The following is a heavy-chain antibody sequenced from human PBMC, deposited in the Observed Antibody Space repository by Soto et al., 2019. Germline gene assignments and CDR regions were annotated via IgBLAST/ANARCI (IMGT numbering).Heavy chain of an antibody. CDR2: INAGNGNT. D-gene: IGHD6-19*01. V-gene: IGHV1-3*01. Sequence: QVQLVQSGAEVKKPGASVKVSCKASGYTFTSYAMHWVRQAPGQRLEWMGWINAGNGNTKYSQKFQGRVTITRDTSASTAYMELSSLRSEDTAVYYCASETPVYSSGWYRWFDPWGQGTLVTVS. CDR3: ASETPVYSSGWYRWFDP. J-gene: IGHJ5*02. CDR1: GYTFTSYA.